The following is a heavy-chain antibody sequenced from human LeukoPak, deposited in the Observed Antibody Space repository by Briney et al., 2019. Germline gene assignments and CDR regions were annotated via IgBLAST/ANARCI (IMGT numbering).Heavy chain of an antibody. Sequence: SVKVSCKASGGSFSSYTISWMWQAPGPGLELVGRVITILGIANYAQKFPGRVRITADKSTSTAYMELSSLRSEDTAVYYCAGGLCSSTSCYLSWFDPWGQGTQLTV. CDR2: VITILGIA. J-gene: IGHJ5*02. CDR1: GGSFSSYT. D-gene: IGHD2-2*01. CDR3: AGGLCSSTSCYLSWFDP. V-gene: IGHV1-69*02.